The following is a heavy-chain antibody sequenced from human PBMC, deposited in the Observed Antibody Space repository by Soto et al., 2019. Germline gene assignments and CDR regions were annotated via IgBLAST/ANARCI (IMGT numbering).Heavy chain of an antibody. D-gene: IGHD5-12*01. J-gene: IGHJ4*02. CDR2: IYHSGST. V-gene: IGHV4-30-2*01. Sequence: QLQLQESGSGLVKPSQTLSLTCAVSGGSISSGGYSWSWIRQPPGKGLEWIGYIYHSGSTYYNPSLKSRVTISVDRAKSQCPLSLRSVTAADTAVYYCAAGGGLPRDYWGQGTLVTVPS. CDR1: GGSISSGGYS. CDR3: AAGGGLPRDY.